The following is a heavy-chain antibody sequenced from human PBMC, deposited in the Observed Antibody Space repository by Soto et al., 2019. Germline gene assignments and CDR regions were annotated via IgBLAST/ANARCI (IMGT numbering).Heavy chain of an antibody. J-gene: IGHJ4*02. D-gene: IGHD5-18*01. CDR2: IIPIFGAP. V-gene: IGHV1-69*01. Sequence: QVQLVQSGAEVKKPGSSVKVSCNASGGTFSNTAFIWVRQAPGQGLEWMGGIIPIFGAPNYAQKFQGRLMTSADDSASKAYIELNTLTSEDTAVYYCATPAEPLDTAMLKGLAHWGQGTLVTVSS. CDR3: ATPAEPLDTAMLKGLAH. CDR1: GGTFSNTA.